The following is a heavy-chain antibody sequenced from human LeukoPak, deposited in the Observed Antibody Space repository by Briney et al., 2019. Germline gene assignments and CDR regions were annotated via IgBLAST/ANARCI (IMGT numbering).Heavy chain of an antibody. V-gene: IGHV4-30-2*01. Sequence: SETLSLTCAVSGGSISSGGYSWSWIRQPPGKGLEWIGYMYHSGSTYYNPSLKSRVTISVDRSKNQFSLKLSSVTAADTAVYYCARVSGWYFDLWGRGTLVTVSS. CDR1: GGSISSGGYS. CDR2: MYHSGST. J-gene: IGHJ2*01. CDR3: ARVSGWYFDL. D-gene: IGHD3-10*01.